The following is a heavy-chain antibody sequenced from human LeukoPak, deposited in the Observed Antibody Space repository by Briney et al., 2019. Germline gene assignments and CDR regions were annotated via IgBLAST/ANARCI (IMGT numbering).Heavy chain of an antibody. CDR1: GYSISSGYY. CDR3: ARRSRWLTIFGVVRPDDAFDI. Sequence: SETLSLTCAVSGYSISSGYYWGWIRQPPGKGLEWIGSIYHSGSTYYNPSLKSRVTVSVDTSKNQFSLKLSSVTAADTAVYYCARRSRWLTIFGVVRPDDAFDIWGQGTMVTVSS. D-gene: IGHD3-3*01. V-gene: IGHV4-38-2*01. J-gene: IGHJ3*02. CDR2: IYHSGST.